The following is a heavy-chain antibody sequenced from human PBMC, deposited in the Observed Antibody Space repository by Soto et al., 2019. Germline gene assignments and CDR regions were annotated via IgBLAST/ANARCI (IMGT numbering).Heavy chain of an antibody. CDR3: ARRTWLTTSWFDP. CDR1: GGSISSSDYY. CDR2: MDYVGNT. V-gene: IGHV4-39*01. J-gene: IGHJ5*02. Sequence: QVQLQESGPGLVKPSETLSLTCTVSGGSISSSDYYWGWIRQPPGKGLEWIGDMDYVGNTYYNPSLKRRGSISAGTAKNQFPLKVTSVTAAASDVYYCARRTWLTTSWFDPWGQGTLVTVSS. D-gene: IGHD4-17*01.